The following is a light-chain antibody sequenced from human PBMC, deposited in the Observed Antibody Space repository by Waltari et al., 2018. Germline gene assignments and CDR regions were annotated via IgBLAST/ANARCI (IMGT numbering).Light chain of an antibody. Sequence: QSVLTQPPSVSGAPGQRVTISCTGSSTNIGAGPDVPWYQDFPGAAPKLLIYGNNNRPSGVPDRFSGSKSGTSASLAITGLQAEDEAHYYCQSFDTSLSGGVVFGGGTKVTVL. CDR1: STNIGAGPD. J-gene: IGLJ2*01. CDR3: QSFDTSLSGGVV. V-gene: IGLV1-40*01. CDR2: GNN.